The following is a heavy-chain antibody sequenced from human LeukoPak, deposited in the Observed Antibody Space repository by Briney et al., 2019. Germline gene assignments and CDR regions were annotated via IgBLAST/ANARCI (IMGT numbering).Heavy chain of an antibody. CDR2: IYYSGST. V-gene: IGHV4-39*07. CDR1: GGSISSSSYY. Sequence: SETLSLTCTVSGGSISSSSYYWGWIRQPPGKGLEWIGSIYYSGSTYYNPSLKSRVTMSVDTSKNQFSLKLSSVTAADTAVYYCARDLSGYSRGRRFDPWGQGTLVTVSS. CDR3: ARDLSGYSRGRRFDP. D-gene: IGHD6-13*01. J-gene: IGHJ5*02.